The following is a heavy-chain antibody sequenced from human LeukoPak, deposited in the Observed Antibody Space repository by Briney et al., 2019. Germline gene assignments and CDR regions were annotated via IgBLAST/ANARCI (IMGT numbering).Heavy chain of an antibody. J-gene: IGHJ4*02. CDR3: ARDKYSSSCLDY. Sequence: PSETLSLTCTVSGGSISSYYWSWLRQPPGKGLEWIGYIYCSGSTNYNPSLKSRVTMSVDTSKNQFSLKLSSVTAADTAVYYCARDKYSSSCLDYWGQGTLVTVSS. CDR2: IYCSGST. D-gene: IGHD6-6*01. V-gene: IGHV4-59*01. CDR1: GGSISSYY.